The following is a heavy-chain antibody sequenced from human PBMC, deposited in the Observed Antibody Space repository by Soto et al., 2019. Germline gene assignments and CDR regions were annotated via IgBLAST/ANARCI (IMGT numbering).Heavy chain of an antibody. V-gene: IGHV3-23*01. D-gene: IGHD5-18*01. CDR3: ARTLYSYGTDY. Sequence: PGGSLRLSCAASGFTFSSYAMSWVRQAPGRGLEWVSTISGSGGSTYYADSVKGRFTISRDNSKNTLYLQMNSLRAEDTAVYYCARTLYSYGTDYWGQGTLVTVSS. J-gene: IGHJ4*02. CDR2: ISGSGGST. CDR1: GFTFSSYA.